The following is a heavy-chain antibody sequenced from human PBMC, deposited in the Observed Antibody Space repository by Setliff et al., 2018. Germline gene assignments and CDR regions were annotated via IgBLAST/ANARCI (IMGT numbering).Heavy chain of an antibody. CDR2: IYVTEST. CDR1: GDSISNYY. CDR3: AASRAYTGAVEGWFLPKTFDF. V-gene: IGHV4-4*07. D-gene: IGHD3-10*01. J-gene: IGHJ4*02. Sequence: PSETLSLTCTVSGDSISNYYWNWIRQPAGKGLEWIGRIYVTESTKYNPSLKSRVTLSIDTSKNQFSLKLSSMTAADAALYYCAASRAYTGAVEGWFLPKTFDFWGQGSPVTVSS.